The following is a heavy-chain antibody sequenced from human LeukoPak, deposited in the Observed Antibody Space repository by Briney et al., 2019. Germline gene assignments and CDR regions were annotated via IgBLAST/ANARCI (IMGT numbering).Heavy chain of an antibody. Sequence: HPGGSLRLSCAASGFTFSSHEMNWVRQAPRKGLEWVSYISSSGSTIYYADSVKGRFTISRDNAKNSLYLQMNSLRAEDTAVYYCAELGITMIGGVWGKGTTVTISS. CDR3: AELGITMIGGV. V-gene: IGHV3-48*03. CDR1: GFTFSSHE. J-gene: IGHJ6*04. CDR2: ISSSGSTI. D-gene: IGHD3-10*02.